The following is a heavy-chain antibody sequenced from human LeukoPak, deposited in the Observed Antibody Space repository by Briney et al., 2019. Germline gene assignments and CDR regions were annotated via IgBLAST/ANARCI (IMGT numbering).Heavy chain of an antibody. CDR3: ARSLGDSSGYYPTGYYYYYMDV. D-gene: IGHD3-22*01. CDR2: ISAYNGNT. Sequence: ASVKVSCKASGYTFTSYGNSWVRQAPGQGLEWMGWISAYNGNTNYAQKLQGRVTMTTDTSTSTAYMELRSLRSDDTAVYYCARSLGDSSGYYPTGYYYYYMDVWGKGTTVTVSS. CDR1: GYTFTSYG. V-gene: IGHV1-18*01. J-gene: IGHJ6*03.